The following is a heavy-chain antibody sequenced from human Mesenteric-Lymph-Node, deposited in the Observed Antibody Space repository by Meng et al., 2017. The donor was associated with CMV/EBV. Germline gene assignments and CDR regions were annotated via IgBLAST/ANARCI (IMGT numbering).Heavy chain of an antibody. V-gene: IGHV3-9*01. J-gene: IGHJ4*02. Sequence: GGSLRLSCAASGFTFGNYAMHWVRQTPRKGLEWVSSVSWNEGNIDYADSVKGRFTISRDNARNSLYLQMNSLRAEDTALYYCAKMGSANYLYYFDFWGQGTLVTVSS. CDR1: GFTFGNYA. D-gene: IGHD4/OR15-4a*01. CDR3: AKMGSANYLYYFDF. CDR2: VSWNEGNI.